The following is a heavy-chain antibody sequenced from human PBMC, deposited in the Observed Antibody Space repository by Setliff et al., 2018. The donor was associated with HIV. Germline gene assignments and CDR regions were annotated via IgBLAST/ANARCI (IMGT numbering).Heavy chain of an antibody. J-gene: IGHJ6*03. Sequence: PGGSLRLSCAASGFNFNTYWMSWVRQAPVKGLEWVANIKEDGSDKYYVDSVRGRFTISRDNAKNSLSLQMNSLGAEDTAIYYCVRQVSYYHFYMDVWGKGTTVTVSS. D-gene: IGHD6-6*01. V-gene: IGHV3-7*03. CDR1: GFNFNTYW. CDR2: IKEDGSDK. CDR3: VRQVSYYHFYMDV.